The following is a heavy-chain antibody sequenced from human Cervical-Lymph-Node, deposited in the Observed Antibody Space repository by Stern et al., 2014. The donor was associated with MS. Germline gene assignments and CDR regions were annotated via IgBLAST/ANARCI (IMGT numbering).Heavy chain of an antibody. J-gene: IGHJ4*02. CDR3: ASSGDDTSSWYEIVY. CDR1: GYTFTTYY. D-gene: IGHD6-13*01. Sequence: VQLVESGAEVKKPGASVKVSCEASGYTFTTYYAHWVRQAPGQGLEWMGVITPSGASTTYAQKFQGRITMTRDTSTSTVYMELSSLRSDDTAVYFCASSGDDTSSWYEIVYWGQGTLVTVSS. V-gene: IGHV1-46*03. CDR2: ITPSGAST.